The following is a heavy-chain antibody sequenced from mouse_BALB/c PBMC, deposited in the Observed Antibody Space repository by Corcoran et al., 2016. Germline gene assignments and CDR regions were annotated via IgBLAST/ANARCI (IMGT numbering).Heavy chain of an antibody. CDR1: GFNIKDTY. CDR3: ARRDDGSSSSWFAY. Sequence: EVQLQKSGAELVKPGASVKLYCTASGFNIKDTYMHWVKQRPERGLEWIGRIDPANGNTKYDPKFQGKATITADTSSNEAYLQLSSLTSEDTAVYYCARRDDGSSSSWFAYWGQGTLVTVSA. CDR2: IDPANGNT. J-gene: IGHJ3*01. D-gene: IGHD1-1*01. V-gene: IGHV14-3*02.